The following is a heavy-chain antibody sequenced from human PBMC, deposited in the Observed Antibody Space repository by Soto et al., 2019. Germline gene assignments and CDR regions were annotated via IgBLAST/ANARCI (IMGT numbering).Heavy chain of an antibody. CDR2: IIPIFGTT. CDR3: ARGPLYDLESGMYWYFDL. V-gene: IGHV1-69*01. J-gene: IGHJ2*01. D-gene: IGHD1-26*01. Sequence: QVQLVQSGAEVRKSGSSVKVSCKLSGASFDSYTITWVRQAPGQGLEWTGGIIPIFGTTNYAQKFQGRLTITADGFTSAAYMDLSSLTSEDTAVYYCARGPLYDLESGMYWYFDLWGRGTLVTVSS. CDR1: GASFDSYT.